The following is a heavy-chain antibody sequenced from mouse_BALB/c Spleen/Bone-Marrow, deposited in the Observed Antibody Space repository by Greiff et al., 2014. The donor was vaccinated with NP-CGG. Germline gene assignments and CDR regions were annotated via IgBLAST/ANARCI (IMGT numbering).Heavy chain of an antibody. J-gene: IGHJ4*01. CDR2: INSDSRTI. D-gene: IGHD2-2*01. CDR1: GLTFSSFG. CDR3: TRPYGYSYAMDY. V-gene: IGHV5-17*02. Sequence: EVMLVESGGGLVQPRGSRKLSCVVSGLTFSSFGMHWVRQVPEKGLEWVAYINSDSRTIYYADTVKGRFTISRDNPKNTLFLQMTSLRSEDTAIYYCTRPYGYSYAMDYWGQGTSVTVSS.